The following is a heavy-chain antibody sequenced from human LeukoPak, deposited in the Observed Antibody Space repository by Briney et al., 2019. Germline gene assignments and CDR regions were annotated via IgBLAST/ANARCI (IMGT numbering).Heavy chain of an antibody. CDR3: ARVRGVSYFDY. CDR2: ISSSGSTI. D-gene: IGHD3-10*01. J-gene: IGHJ4*02. Sequence: LSLTCTVSGGSISSSSYYWGWIRQAPGKGLEWVSYISSSGSTIYYADSVKGRFTISRDNAKNSLYLQMNSLRAEDTAVYYCARVRGVSYFDYWGQGTLVTVSS. V-gene: IGHV3-11*01. CDR1: GGSISSSSYY.